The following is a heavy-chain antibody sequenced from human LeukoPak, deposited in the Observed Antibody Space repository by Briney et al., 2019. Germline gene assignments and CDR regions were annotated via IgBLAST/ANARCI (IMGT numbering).Heavy chain of an antibody. D-gene: IGHD6-6*01. J-gene: IGHJ4*02. Sequence: PSETLSLTCTVSGGSMNNYYWSWIRQPPGKGLEWIGEINHSGSTNYNPSLKSRVTISVDTSKNQFSLKLSSVTAADTAVYYCAGRLGYWGQGTLVTVSS. CDR2: INHSGST. V-gene: IGHV4-34*01. CDR3: AGRLGY. CDR1: GGSMNNYY.